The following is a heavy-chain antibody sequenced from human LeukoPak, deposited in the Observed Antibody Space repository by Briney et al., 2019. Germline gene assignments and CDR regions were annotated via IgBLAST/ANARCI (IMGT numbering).Heavy chain of an antibody. V-gene: IGHV3-7*01. CDR1: GFTFSSYW. J-gene: IGHJ4*02. D-gene: IGHD3-9*01. CDR3: ARDEIYYDILTGYRHFDG. Sequence: VGSLSLSCAASGFTFSSYWMSGVRQAPGKGLGRVANIKQERSEKKYPASAKGRSTISRDNAKNSRYRQRNSLRAEDTAVYYCARDEIYYDILTGYRHFDGGGQGSLVSVFS. CDR2: IKQERSEK.